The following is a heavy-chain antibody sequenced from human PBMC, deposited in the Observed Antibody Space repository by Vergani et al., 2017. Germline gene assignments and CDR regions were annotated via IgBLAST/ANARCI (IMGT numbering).Heavy chain of an antibody. CDR3: VRDLAVAGTGHFDY. J-gene: IGHJ4*02. CDR1: GFTFSSYA. V-gene: IGHV3-64D*06. D-gene: IGHD6-19*01. CDR2: ISSNGAST. Sequence: EVQLVESGGGLVQPGGSLRLSCSASGFTFSSYAMHWVRQAPGKGLEYVSAISSNGASTYYADSVKGRFTISRDNSKNTLYLQMSSLRAEDTAVYYCVRDLAVAGTGHFDYWGQGTLVTVSS.